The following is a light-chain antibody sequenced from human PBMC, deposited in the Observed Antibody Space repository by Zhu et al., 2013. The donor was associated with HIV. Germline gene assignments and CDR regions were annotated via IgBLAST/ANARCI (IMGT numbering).Light chain of an antibody. CDR1: QSIGSW. J-gene: IGKJ1*01. CDR2: KAS. Sequence: DIQMTQSPSTLSASEGDRVTITCRASQSIGSWLAWYQKKPGKAPKLLIYKASVLQSGVPSRFSGSGSGTEFTLTISSLQPEDFATYYCLQHNNYPRTFGQGPRWKS. V-gene: IGKV1-5*03. CDR3: LQHNNYPRT.